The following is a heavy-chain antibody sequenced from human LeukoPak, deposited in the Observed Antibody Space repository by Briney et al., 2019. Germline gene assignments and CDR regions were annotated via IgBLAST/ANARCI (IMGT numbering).Heavy chain of an antibody. CDR2: IKQDGSVI. CDR3: AGDEGWTFDI. D-gene: IGHD5-24*01. J-gene: IGHJ3*02. V-gene: IGHV3-7*01. Sequence: GGSLRLSCAASGFSFSTHWMSWFRQAPGKGLEWVALIKQDGSVIHYVDSVKGLFTISRDNDKNSLSLQMNSLRADDTAVYYCAGDEGWTFDIWGQGTKVTVSS. CDR1: GFSFSTHW.